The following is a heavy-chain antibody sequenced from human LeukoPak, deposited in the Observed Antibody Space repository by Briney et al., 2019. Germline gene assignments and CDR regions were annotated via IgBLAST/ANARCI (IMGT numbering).Heavy chain of an antibody. CDR1: GYTFTGYY. J-gene: IGHJ4*02. Sequence: ASVKVSCKASGYTFTGYYMHWVRQAPGQGLEWMGWINPNSGGTNYAQKFQGRVTMTRDTSISTAYMELSRLRSDDTAVYYCARDSSGWSHLPHYWGQGTLVTVSS. V-gene: IGHV1-2*02. CDR3: ARDSSGWSHLPHY. D-gene: IGHD6-19*01. CDR2: INPNSGGT.